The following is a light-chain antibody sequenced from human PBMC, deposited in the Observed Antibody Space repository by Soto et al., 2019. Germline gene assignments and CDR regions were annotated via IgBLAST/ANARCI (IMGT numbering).Light chain of an antibody. CDR3: SSYAGSNLVV. CDR1: SSDVGNYKY. Sequence: QSALTQSPSASGSPGQSVTISCTGTSSDVGNYKYVSWYQQHPGKAPKLMIDEVSKRPSGVPDRFSGSKSGNTASLTVSGLQVEDQADYYCSSYAGSNLVVFCGGTKLTVL. CDR2: EVS. J-gene: IGLJ2*01. V-gene: IGLV2-8*01.